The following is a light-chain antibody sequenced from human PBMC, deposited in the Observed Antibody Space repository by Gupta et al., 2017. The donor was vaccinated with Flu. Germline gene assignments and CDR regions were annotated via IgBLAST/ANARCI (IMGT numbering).Light chain of an antibody. CDR1: QSISSY. CDR2: AAS. V-gene: IGKV1-39*01. Sequence: DIQMTQSPSSLSASVGDRVTITCRASQSISSYLNWYQQKPGKAPKLLIYAASSLQSGVPSRFSGSGYGKDLTLTISSRQQEDFATYYCQQSYSNPRYSFGQGTKLEIK. J-gene: IGKJ2*03. CDR3: QQSYSNPRYS.